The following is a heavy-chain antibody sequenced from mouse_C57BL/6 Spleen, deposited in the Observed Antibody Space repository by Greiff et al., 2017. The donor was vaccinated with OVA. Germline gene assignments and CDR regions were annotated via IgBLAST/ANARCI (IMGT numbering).Heavy chain of an antibody. CDR2: IHPNSGST. CDR1: GFTFTSYW. J-gene: IGHJ2*01. V-gene: IGHV1-64*01. Sequence: VQLQPPGAELVKPGASVTLSCTASGFTFTSYWMPWVLQSPGQGLEWIGMIHPNSGSTNYNEKFKSKATLTVDKSSSTAYMQLSSLTSEDSAVYYCARPEGLDYWGQGTTLTVSS. CDR3: ARPEGLDY.